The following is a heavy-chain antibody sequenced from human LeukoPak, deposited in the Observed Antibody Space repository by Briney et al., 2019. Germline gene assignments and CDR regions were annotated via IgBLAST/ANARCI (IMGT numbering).Heavy chain of an antibody. CDR1: GGSISSYY. V-gene: IGHV4-4*07. CDR2: IYTSGST. D-gene: IGHD2-2*01. Sequence: SETLSLTCTVSGGSISSYYWSWIRQPAGKGLEWIGRIYTSGSTNYNPSLKSRVTMSVDTSKNQFSLKLSSVTAADTAVYYCARGSIESTSYLRGGYYYYYMDVWGKGTTVTVSS. J-gene: IGHJ6*03. CDR3: ARGSIESTSYLRGGYYYYYMDV.